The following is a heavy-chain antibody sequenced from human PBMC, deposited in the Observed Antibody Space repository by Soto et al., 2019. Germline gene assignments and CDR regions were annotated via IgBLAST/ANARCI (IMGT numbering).Heavy chain of an antibody. CDR2: IIPIFGTA. CDR1: GCTFSSYA. V-gene: IGHV1-69*01. J-gene: IGHJ5*02. D-gene: IGHD6-13*01. Sequence: QVQLVQSGAEVKKPGSSVKVSCKASGCTFSSYAISWVRQAPGQGLEWMGGIIPIFGTANYAQKFQGRVTITADESTTTASMTMRSLISEGRAVYYCAGFVLAAGQIWGWFDPWGQGTLVTVSS. CDR3: AGFVLAAGQIWGWFDP.